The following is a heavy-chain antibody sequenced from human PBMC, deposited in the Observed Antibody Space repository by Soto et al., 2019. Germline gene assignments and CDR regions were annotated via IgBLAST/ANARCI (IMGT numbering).Heavy chain of an antibody. V-gene: IGHV4-39*01. CDR1: GGSISSSSYY. D-gene: IGHD2-21*02. CDR2: IYYSGST. Sequence: QLQLQESGPGLVKPSETLSLTCTVSGGSISSSSYYWGWIRQPPGKGLEWIGSIYYSGSTYYNPSLKSRVTISVDTSKNQFSLKLSSVTAADTAVYYCASKYCGGDCYSVLNWFDPWGQGTLVTVSS. CDR3: ASKYCGGDCYSVLNWFDP. J-gene: IGHJ5*02.